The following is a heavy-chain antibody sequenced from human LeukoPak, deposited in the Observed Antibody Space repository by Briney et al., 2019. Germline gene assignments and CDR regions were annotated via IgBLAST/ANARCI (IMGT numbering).Heavy chain of an antibody. V-gene: IGHV4-34*01. CDR3: ARPPITADAFDI. CDR2: INHSGST. CDR1: GGSFSGYY. J-gene: IGHJ3*02. Sequence: SETLSLTCAVYGGSFSGYYWSWIRQPPGKGLEWIGEINHSGSTNYNPYLTSRVTISVNTSKNQFSLKQSSVTAADTALYYCARPPITADAFDIWGQGTMVTVRS. D-gene: IGHD5-24*01.